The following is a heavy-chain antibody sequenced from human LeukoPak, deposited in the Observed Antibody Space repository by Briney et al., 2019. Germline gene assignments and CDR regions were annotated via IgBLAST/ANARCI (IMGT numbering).Heavy chain of an antibody. Sequence: SETLSLTCTVSGGSISSGSYYWGWIRQPPGKGLEWIGSIYHSGTTYYNPSLRSRVTISVDTSKNQFSLKMRSMTAADTAVYYCARRSSAWFFDYWGQGTLVTVSS. D-gene: IGHD6-19*01. CDR3: ARRSSAWFFDY. V-gene: IGHV4-39*07. J-gene: IGHJ4*02. CDR2: IYHSGTT. CDR1: GGSISSGSYY.